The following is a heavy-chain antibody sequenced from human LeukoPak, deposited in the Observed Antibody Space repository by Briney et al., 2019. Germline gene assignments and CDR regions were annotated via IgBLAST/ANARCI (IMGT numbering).Heavy chain of an antibody. V-gene: IGHV3-30*04. D-gene: IGHD3-3*01. Sequence: QPGGSLRLSCAASGLTFSSYAMHWVRQAPGKGLERVAVISDDGSNKYYADSVKGRFTISRDNSKNTLYLQMNSLRAEDTAVYYCAREGILSDLRFLEWPTGLDYWGQGTLVTVSS. J-gene: IGHJ4*02. CDR3: AREGILSDLRFLEWPTGLDY. CDR2: ISDDGSNK. CDR1: GLTFSSYA.